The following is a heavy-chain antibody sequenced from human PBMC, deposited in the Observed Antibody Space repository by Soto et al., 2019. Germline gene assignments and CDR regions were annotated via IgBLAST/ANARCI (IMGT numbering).Heavy chain of an antibody. CDR1: GGSTSSDNY. Sequence: QVQLQESGPGLVKPSQTLSLTCTVSGGSTSSDNYWSWIRQPPGKGLEWIGHIYYSGNTDYNPSLKSRLAISIDTSKNQFSLKLSSVTAADTAVYFCAREGGESSDGLYYFDSWGHRSLVTVSS. CDR3: AREGGESSDGLYYFDS. V-gene: IGHV4-30-4*01. J-gene: IGHJ4*01. CDR2: IYYSGNT. D-gene: IGHD3-16*01.